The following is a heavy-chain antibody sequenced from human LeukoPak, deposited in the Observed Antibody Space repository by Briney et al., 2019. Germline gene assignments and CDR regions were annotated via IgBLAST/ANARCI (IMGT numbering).Heavy chain of an antibody. CDR1: GLTFSSYW. J-gene: IGHJ4*02. CDR3: ATVDTTMVKSH. D-gene: IGHD5-18*01. V-gene: IGHV3-7*03. Sequence: GGSLRLSCAASGLTFSSYWMSWVRQAPGKGLEWVANIKQDGSEKYYVDSVKGRFTISRDNAKNSMYLQMNSLRAEDTAVYYCATVDTTMVKSHWGQGTRVTVSS. CDR2: IKQDGSEK.